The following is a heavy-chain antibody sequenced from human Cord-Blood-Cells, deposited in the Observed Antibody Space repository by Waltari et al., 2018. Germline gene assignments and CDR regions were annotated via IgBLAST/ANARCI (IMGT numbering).Heavy chain of an antibody. Sequence: QVQLVQSGAEVKKPGASVKVSCKASGYTFTSYGISWVRQAPGQGLECMGWISAYNGNTNYAQKLQGRVTMTTDTSTSTAYMELRSLRSDDTAVYYCASGEEYYYDSSGYYFDYWGQGTLVTVSS. CDR3: ASGEEYYYDSSGYYFDY. CDR1: GYTFTSYG. CDR2: ISAYNGNT. J-gene: IGHJ4*02. D-gene: IGHD3-22*01. V-gene: IGHV1-18*04.